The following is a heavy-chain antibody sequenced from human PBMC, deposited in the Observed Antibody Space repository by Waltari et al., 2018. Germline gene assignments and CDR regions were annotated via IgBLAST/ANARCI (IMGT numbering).Heavy chain of an antibody. Sequence: VQLVQSGAEVKKPGATVKISCKVSGYTFTDYYMHWVQQAPGKGLEWMGGIIPILGIANYAQKFQGRVTITADESTSTAYMELSSLRSEDTAVYYCARGGDGGNPYFDYWGQGTLVTVSS. CDR1: GYTFTDYY. CDR2: IIPILGIA. J-gene: IGHJ4*02. D-gene: IGHD2-15*01. V-gene: IGHV1-69*10. CDR3: ARGGDGGNPYFDY.